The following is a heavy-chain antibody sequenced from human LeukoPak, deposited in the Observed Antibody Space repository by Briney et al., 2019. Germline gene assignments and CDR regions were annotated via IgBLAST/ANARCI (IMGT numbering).Heavy chain of an antibody. CDR2: IWYDESNK. V-gene: IGHV3-33*01. Sequence: PGGSLRLSCAASGFTFSSYGMHWVRQAPGKGLEWVAVIWYDESNKYYADSVRGRFTISRDNAKNSLYLQMDSLRAEDTAVYYCARHRDGYNELFDYWGQGTLVTVSS. CDR1: GFTFSSYG. D-gene: IGHD5-24*01. J-gene: IGHJ4*02. CDR3: ARHRDGYNELFDY.